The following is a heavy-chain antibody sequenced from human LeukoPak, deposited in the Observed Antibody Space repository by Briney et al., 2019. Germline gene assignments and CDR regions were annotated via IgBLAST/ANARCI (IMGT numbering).Heavy chain of an antibody. V-gene: IGHV1-69*01. CDR2: IIPIFGTA. Sequence: ASVKVSCKASGGTFSSYAISWVRQAPGQGLEWMGGIIPIFGTANYAQKFQGRVTITADESTSTAYMELSSLRSEDTAVYYCARVELLYGSGSYAAGYYYMDVWGKGTTVTVSS. CDR1: GGTFSSYA. D-gene: IGHD3-10*01. CDR3: ARVELLYGSGSYAAGYYYMDV. J-gene: IGHJ6*03.